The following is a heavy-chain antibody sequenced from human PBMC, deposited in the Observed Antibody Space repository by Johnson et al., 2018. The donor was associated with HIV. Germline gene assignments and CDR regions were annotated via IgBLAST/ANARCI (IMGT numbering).Heavy chain of an antibody. D-gene: IGHD6-13*01. CDR2: ISYDGSNK. Sequence: QVQLVESGGGVVQPGRSLRLSCAASGFTFSSNAMHWVRQAPGKGLERVVVISYDGSNKYYADSVKGRFTISRDNSKNTLYLQMNSLRAEDTAVYYCARDGGVAAAVGVVAFDIWGQGTLVTVSS. CDR3: ARDGGVAAAVGVVAFDI. CDR1: GFTFSSNA. V-gene: IGHV3-30*04. J-gene: IGHJ3*02.